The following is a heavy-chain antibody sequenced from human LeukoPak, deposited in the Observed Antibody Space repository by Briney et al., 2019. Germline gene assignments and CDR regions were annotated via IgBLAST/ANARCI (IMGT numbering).Heavy chain of an antibody. CDR1: GYTFTSYD. CDR3: ARGLARTSMVTRGGVRFDY. D-gene: IGHD5-18*01. CDR2: MNHNSGNT. J-gene: IGHJ4*02. V-gene: IGHV1-8*01. Sequence: ASVKVSCKASGYTFTSYDINWVRQATGQGLEWMGWMNHNSGNTGYAQKFQGRVTMTRNTFISTAYMELSSLRSEDTAVYYSARGLARTSMVTRGGVRFDYWGQGTLVTVSS.